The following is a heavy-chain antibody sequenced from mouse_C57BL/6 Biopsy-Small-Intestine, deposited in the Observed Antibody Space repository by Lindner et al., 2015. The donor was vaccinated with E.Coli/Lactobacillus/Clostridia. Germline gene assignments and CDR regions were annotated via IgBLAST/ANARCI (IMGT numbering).Heavy chain of an antibody. J-gene: IGHJ3*01. CDR2: ISYSGST. CDR3: ARGSTGGFAY. Sequence: VQLQESGPGLAKPSQTLSLTCSVTGYSITSDHWNWIRKFPGNKLEYMGYISYSGSTYYNPSLKSRISITRDTSKNQYYLQLNSVTTEDTATYYCARGSTGGFAYWGQGTLVTVSA. CDR1: GYSITSDH. V-gene: IGHV3-8*01.